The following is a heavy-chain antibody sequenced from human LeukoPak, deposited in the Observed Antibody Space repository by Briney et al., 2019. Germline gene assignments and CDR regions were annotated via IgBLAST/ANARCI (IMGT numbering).Heavy chain of an antibody. CDR1: GFNFGGYV. CDR2: ISRSGDYT. V-gene: IGHV3-23*01. D-gene: IGHD4-17*01. Sequence: PGGSLRLSCAASGFNFGGYVMSWVRQAPGKGLEGVSDISRSGDYTKYADSVKGRFTISRDNPKNTLSLQVSGLRAEDTAIYYCAKDRDDSGDYAFDYWGQGILVSVSS. CDR3: AKDRDDSGDYAFDY. J-gene: IGHJ4*02.